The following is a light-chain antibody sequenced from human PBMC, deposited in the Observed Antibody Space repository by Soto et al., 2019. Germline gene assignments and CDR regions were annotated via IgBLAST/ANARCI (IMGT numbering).Light chain of an antibody. CDR2: DVS. CDR3: SSYTSSSTLEVV. V-gene: IGLV2-14*01. Sequence: QSALTQPASVSGSPGQSITISCTETSSDVGGYNYVSWYQQHPGKAPKLMIYDVSNRPSGVSNRFSGSKSGNTASLTISGLQAEDEADYYGSSYTSSSTLEVVFGGGTQLTVL. CDR1: SSDVGGYNY. J-gene: IGLJ2*01.